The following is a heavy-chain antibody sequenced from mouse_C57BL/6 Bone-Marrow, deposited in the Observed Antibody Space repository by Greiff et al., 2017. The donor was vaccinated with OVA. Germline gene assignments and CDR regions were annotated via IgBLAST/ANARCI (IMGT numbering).Heavy chain of an antibody. Sequence: VQLKESGEGLVKPGGSLKLSCAASGFTFSSYAMSWVRQTPEKRLEWVAYISSGGDYIYYADTVKGRFTISRDNARNTLYLQMSSLKSEDTAMYYCTRDRNSFYYYGSSGFDYWGQGTTLTVSS. V-gene: IGHV5-9-1*02. D-gene: IGHD1-1*01. CDR2: ISSGGDYI. CDR1: GFTFSSYA. CDR3: TRDRNSFYYYGSSGFDY. J-gene: IGHJ2*01.